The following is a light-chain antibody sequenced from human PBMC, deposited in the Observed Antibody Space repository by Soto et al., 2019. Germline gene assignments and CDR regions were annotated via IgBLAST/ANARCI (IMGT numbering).Light chain of an antibody. CDR1: QGISSV. CDR3: QQLNSPPYT. V-gene: IGKV1-9*01. CDR2: GAS. J-gene: IGKJ2*01. Sequence: DIQLTQSPSFLSASVGDRVTISCRASQGISSVFAWYQQKPGKAPNLLIYGASTLEGGVPSWFSGSGSGTDIPLTISSLQPEYAATYFCQQLNSPPYTFGQGTKLEIK.